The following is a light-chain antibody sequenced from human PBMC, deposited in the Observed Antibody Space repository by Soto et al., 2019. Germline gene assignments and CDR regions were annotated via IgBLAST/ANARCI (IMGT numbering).Light chain of an antibody. CDR1: QDISND. CDR3: QQDNNYPPT. Sequence: DIQMTQSPSSLSASVGDRVTITCRASQDISNDLGWLQQKPGKAPKRLIYAASSLQGGVPSRFSGSGSVTEFMLTISSPQPEAVVNDYCQQDNNYPPTLGQGTRVEI. CDR2: AAS. V-gene: IGKV1-17*01. J-gene: IGKJ1*01.